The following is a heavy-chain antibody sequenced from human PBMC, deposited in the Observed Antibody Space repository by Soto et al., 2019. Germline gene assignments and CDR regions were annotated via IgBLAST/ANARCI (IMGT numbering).Heavy chain of an antibody. J-gene: IGHJ6*02. V-gene: IGHV1-69*12. D-gene: IGHD6-19*01. CDR2: IIPIFGTV. Sequence: QVQLLQSGAEVKKPGSSVRVSCEASGGTFRTYAISWVRQAPGQGLEWMGEIIPIFGTVNYAQKFQGRVTITADESTNTVYMDLRSLRSEDTAVYYWAKGAVAGTPTSYYYYGMDVWGQGTTVTVSS. CDR3: AKGAVAGTPTSYYYYGMDV. CDR1: GGTFRTYA.